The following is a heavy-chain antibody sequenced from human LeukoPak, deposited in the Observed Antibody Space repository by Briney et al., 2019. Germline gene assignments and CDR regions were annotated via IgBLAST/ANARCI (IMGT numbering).Heavy chain of an antibody. CDR1: GFTFSSYS. Sequence: PGGSLRLSCAASGFTFSSYSMNWVRQAPGKGLEWVSYISSSSSTIYYADSVKGRFTISRDNAKNSLYLQMNSLRAEDTAVYYCARENDYGSGFDYYYYYYMDVWGKGTTVTVSS. CDR3: ARENDYGSGFDYYYYYYMDV. J-gene: IGHJ6*03. D-gene: IGHD3-10*01. V-gene: IGHV3-48*04. CDR2: ISSSSSTI.